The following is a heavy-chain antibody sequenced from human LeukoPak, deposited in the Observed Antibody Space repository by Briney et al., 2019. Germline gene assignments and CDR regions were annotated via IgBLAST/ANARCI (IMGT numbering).Heavy chain of an antibody. J-gene: IGHJ5*02. CDR1: GGSFSGYY. V-gene: IGHV4-34*01. Sequence: PSETLSLTCAVYGGSFSGYYWSWIRQPPGKGLEWIGEINHSGSTNYNPSLKSRVTISVDTSKNQFSLKLSSVTAADTAVYYCARDAPLYYDSSGYYEIYNWFDPWGQGTLVTVSS. D-gene: IGHD3-22*01. CDR2: INHSGST. CDR3: ARDAPLYYDSSGYYEIYNWFDP.